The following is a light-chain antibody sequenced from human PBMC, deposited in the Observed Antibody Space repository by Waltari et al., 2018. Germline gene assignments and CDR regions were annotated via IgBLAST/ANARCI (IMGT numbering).Light chain of an antibody. CDR2: SSF. Sequence: VLTQSPGTLSLSPGESATLSCRARQSVTSTYLAWYQQKPGQAPRLLIFSSFRRATDIPERFSGSGSGTDFTLTINRLEPEDFAVYYCQYHGALPITFGGGTKVDI. CDR3: QYHGALPIT. V-gene: IGKV3-20*01. J-gene: IGKJ4*01. CDR1: QSVTSTY.